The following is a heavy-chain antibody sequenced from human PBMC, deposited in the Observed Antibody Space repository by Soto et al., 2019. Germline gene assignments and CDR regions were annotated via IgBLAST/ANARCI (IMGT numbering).Heavy chain of an antibody. CDR1: GFTFSSFA. J-gene: IGHJ6*02. D-gene: IGHD3-10*01. CDR3: ARGDRGGSGSPASYYYSGLDV. V-gene: IGHV3-23*01. CDR2: ISGSGDMK. Sequence: GSLRLSCAASGFTFSSFAMSWVRQAPGKVLDLVSAISGSGDMKYNSDSVKGRFTISRDNSNNALFLQMNSLRIEDTALYYCARGDRGGSGSPASYYYSGLDVWGQGTTVTVSS.